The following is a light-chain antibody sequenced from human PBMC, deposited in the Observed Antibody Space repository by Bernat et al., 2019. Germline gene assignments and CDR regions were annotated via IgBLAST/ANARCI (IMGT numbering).Light chain of an antibody. CDR2: GAS. V-gene: IGKV1-39*01. CDR3: QQSYRTPRT. J-gene: IGKJ2*01. Sequence: DIQMTQSPSSLSASVGDRVTITCRASQSINSYLNWYQQKPGKAPKLLIYGASILQSGVPSRFSGSGSGTDFTLTISSLQPEDFVTFYCQQSYRTPRTFGQGTKLEI. CDR1: QSINSY.